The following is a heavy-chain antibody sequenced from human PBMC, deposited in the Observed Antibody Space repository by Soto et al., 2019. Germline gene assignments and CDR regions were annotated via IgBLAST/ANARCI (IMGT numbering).Heavy chain of an antibody. D-gene: IGHD6-13*01. CDR2: IIPIFGTA. CDR1: GGTFSSYA. CDR3: ARGRAAAALRDYYYYGMDV. Sequence: AAAVKVSCKASGGTFSSYAISWVRQAPGQGXEWMGGIIPIFGTANYAQKFQGRVTITADESTSTAYMELSSLRSEDTAVYYCARGRAAAALRDYYYYGMDVWGQGTTVTVFS. V-gene: IGHV1-69*13. J-gene: IGHJ6*02.